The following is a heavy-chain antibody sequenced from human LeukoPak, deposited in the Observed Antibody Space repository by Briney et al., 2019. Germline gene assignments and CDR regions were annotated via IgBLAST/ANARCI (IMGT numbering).Heavy chain of an antibody. D-gene: IGHD3-22*01. CDR3: ARDSIVVVISRGKNWFDP. J-gene: IGHJ5*02. Sequence: GASVKVSCKASGYTFTGYYMHWVRQAPGQGLEWMGWINPNSGGTNYAQKFRGRVTMTRDTSISTAYMELSRLRSDDTAVYYCARDSIVVVISRGKNWFDPWGQGTLVTVSS. CDR2: INPNSGGT. V-gene: IGHV1-2*02. CDR1: GYTFTGYY.